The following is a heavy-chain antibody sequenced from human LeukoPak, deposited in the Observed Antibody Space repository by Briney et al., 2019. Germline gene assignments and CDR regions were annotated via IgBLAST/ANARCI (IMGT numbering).Heavy chain of an antibody. CDR2: IWYVGSNK. Sequence: SLTQTCAATGFTFISYINRGVRQAPGKGLEWVGVIWYVGSNKYYADSVKGRVTISRDNSKNTVHLHMNSLRAEDTAVYYCASDHSSSWYSLYFVYWGRGRLVSVSS. J-gene: IGHJ4*02. D-gene: IGHD6-13*01. CDR3: ASDHSSSWYSLYFVY. CDR1: GFTFISYI. V-gene: IGHV3-33*01.